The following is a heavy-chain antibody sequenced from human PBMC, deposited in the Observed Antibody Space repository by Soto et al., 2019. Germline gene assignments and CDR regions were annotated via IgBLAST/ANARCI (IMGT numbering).Heavy chain of an antibody. V-gene: IGHV4-39*01. Sequence: SETLSLTCTVSGGSITSSSYYWGWIRQPPGKGLEWIGSIYYSGSTYYNPSLKSRVTISVDTSKNQFSLKLSSVTAADTAVYYCATQEVGGSYVYTFDPWGQGTLVTVSS. J-gene: IGHJ5*02. CDR1: GGSITSSSYY. CDR3: ATQEVGGSYVYTFDP. CDR2: IYYSGST. D-gene: IGHD1-26*01.